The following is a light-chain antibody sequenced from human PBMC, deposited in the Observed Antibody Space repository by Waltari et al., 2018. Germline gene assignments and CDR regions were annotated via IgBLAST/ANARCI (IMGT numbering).Light chain of an antibody. V-gene: IGKV3-11*01. Sequence: EIVLTQSPATLSLSPGERATVSCRASQSVGRHLAWYQQKPGQAPRLLIYDASDRAADTPARFRGSASGTDFTLTISRLEPEDFVVYYCQQRSTWPSVPFGGGTKVEIK. CDR2: DAS. CDR3: QQRSTWPSVP. J-gene: IGKJ4*01. CDR1: QSVGRH.